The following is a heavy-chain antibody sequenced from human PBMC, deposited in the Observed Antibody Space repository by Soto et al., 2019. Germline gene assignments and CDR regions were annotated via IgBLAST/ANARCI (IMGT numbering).Heavy chain of an antibody. Sequence: QVQLVQSGAEVKKPGASVKVSCKASGYTFTSYDINWVRQATGQGLEWMGWMNPNSGNTGYAQKFQGRVTMTRNTSISTAYMELSSLRSEDTAVYYCARGIRDFWSGYYNNWFDPWGQGTLVTVSS. CDR1: GYTFTSYD. CDR2: MNPNSGNT. V-gene: IGHV1-8*01. D-gene: IGHD3-3*01. CDR3: ARGIRDFWSGYYNNWFDP. J-gene: IGHJ5*02.